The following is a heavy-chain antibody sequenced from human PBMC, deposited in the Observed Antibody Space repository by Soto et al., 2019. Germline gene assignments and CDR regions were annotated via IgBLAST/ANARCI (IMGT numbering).Heavy chain of an antibody. CDR2: INPSGGST. CDR3: AREPNYGANGDYYYYYMDV. Sequence: ASVKVSWKASGYTFTSYYMHLVRQAPGQGLEWMGIINPSGGSTSYAQKFQGRVTMTRDTSTSTVYMELSSLRSEDTAVYYCAREPNYGANGDYYYYYMDVWGKGTTVTVS. D-gene: IGHD4-17*01. CDR1: GYTFTSYY. J-gene: IGHJ6*03. V-gene: IGHV1-46*03.